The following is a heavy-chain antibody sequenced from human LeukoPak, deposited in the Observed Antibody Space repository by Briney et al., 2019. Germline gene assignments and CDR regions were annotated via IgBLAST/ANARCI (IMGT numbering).Heavy chain of an antibody. V-gene: IGHV4-39*07. J-gene: IGHJ4*02. Sequence: SETLSLTCSVSGGSVSSRSYYWGWIRQPPGEGLEWIGEVHLSGRTNYNPSLESRVTMSVDMSENHISLKLTSVTAADTAVYYCAREGGPYRPLDYSGQGTLVTVSS. CDR3: AREGGPYRPLDY. CDR2: VHLSGRT. CDR1: GGSVSSRSYY.